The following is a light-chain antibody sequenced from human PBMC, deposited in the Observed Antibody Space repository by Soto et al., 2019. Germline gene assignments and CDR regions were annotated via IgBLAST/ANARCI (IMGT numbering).Light chain of an antibody. CDR1: SANIGAGYD. CDR2: GNS. CDR3: QSYDSRLRGTV. V-gene: IGLV1-40*01. Sequence: QSVLTQPPSVSGAPGQRVTISCTGSSANIGAGYDVHWYQQLPGTAPTLIIRGNSERPARVPGPFSCSKSGTSTSLALTGPQAQDEADDFCQSYDSRLRGTVFGGGTKLTVL. J-gene: IGLJ2*01.